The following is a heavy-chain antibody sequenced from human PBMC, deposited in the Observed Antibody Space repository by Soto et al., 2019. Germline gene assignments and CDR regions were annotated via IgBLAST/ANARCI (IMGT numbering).Heavy chain of an antibody. CDR2: IYYSGRTSYNSGST. J-gene: IGHJ5*02. CDR1: GDSMPSSSYY. V-gene: IGHV4-39*01. CDR3: ARHTRNQFDP. Sequence: KPSETLSLTCTVSGDSMPSSSYYWGWIRQPPGKGLEWIGSIYYSGRTSYNSGSTYYSPSLKSRVTISGDTSKSQFSLKLSSVTAADTAVYYCARHTRNQFDPWGQGTLVTVSS.